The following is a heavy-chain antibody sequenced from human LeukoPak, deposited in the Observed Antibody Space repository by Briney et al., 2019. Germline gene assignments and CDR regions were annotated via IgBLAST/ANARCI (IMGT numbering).Heavy chain of an antibody. J-gene: IGHJ4*02. D-gene: IGHD3-3*01. CDR1: RYTFTSYD. CDR2: MNPNSGNT. CDR3: ARGQTQEPYYDFWSGYYLREFRGFDY. Sequence: ASVKVSCKASRYTFTSYDINWVRQATGQGLEWMGWMNPNSGNTGYAQKFQGRVTMTRNTSISTAYMELSSLRSEDTAVYYCARGQTQEPYYDFWSGYYLREFRGFDYWGQGTLVTVSS. V-gene: IGHV1-8*01.